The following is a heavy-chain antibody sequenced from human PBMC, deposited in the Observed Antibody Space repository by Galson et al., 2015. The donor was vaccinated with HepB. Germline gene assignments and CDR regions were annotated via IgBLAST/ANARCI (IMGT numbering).Heavy chain of an antibody. J-gene: IGHJ4*02. Sequence: SLRLSCAASGFSFSSYGMHWVRQAPGKGLEWVAVISYDGTNKYYADSVRGRFTVSRDNSKNTLYLQMNSLRAEDTAVYYCAKVGYSYGFGERLEFYFWGPGTLVTVSS. D-gene: IGHD5-18*01. CDR2: ISYDGTNK. CDR3: AKVGYSYGFGERLEFYF. CDR1: GFSFSSYG. V-gene: IGHV3-30*18.